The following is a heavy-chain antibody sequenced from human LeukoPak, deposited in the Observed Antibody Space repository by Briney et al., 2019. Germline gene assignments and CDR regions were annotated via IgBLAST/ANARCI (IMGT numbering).Heavy chain of an antibody. CDR3: ARDFYDSSGYPAPGDY. V-gene: IGHV3-33*01. CDR1: GFTFGSYG. D-gene: IGHD3-22*01. J-gene: IGHJ4*02. CDR2: IWYDGSNK. Sequence: GGSLRLSCAASGFTFGSYGMHWVRQAPGKGLEWVAVIWYDGSNKYYADSVKGRFTISRDNSKNTLYLQMNSLRAEDTAVYYCARDFYDSSGYPAPGDYWGQGTLVTVSS.